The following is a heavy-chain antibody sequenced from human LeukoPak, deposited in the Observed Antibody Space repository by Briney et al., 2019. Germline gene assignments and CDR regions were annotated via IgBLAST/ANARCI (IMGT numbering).Heavy chain of an antibody. D-gene: IGHD6-19*01. J-gene: IGHJ4*02. CDR3: AREPKIDWGYSSGPAFDY. V-gene: IGHV3-23*01. CDR2: ITTSDGNT. Sequence: GGSLRLSCAASGFTFSSYTMSWVRQAPGKGLEWVSTITTSDGNTYYADSVKGRFTISRDNSKNTLYLQMNSLRAEDTAVYYCAREPKIDWGYSSGPAFDYWGQGTLVTVSS. CDR1: GFTFSSYT.